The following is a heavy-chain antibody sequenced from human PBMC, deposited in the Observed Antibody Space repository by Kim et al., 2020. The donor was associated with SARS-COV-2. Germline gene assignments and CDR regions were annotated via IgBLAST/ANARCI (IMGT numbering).Heavy chain of an antibody. J-gene: IGHJ4*02. D-gene: IGHD3-9*01. CDR1: GGSISSSSYY. V-gene: IGHV4-39*01. Sequence: SETLSLTCTVSGGSISSSSYYWGWIRQPPGKGLEWIGSIYYSGSTYYNPSLKSRVTISVDTSKNQFSLKLSSVTAADTAVYYCARRVGRVLRYFDWFPFDYWGQGTLVTVSS. CDR2: IYYSGST. CDR3: ARRVGRVLRYFDWFPFDY.